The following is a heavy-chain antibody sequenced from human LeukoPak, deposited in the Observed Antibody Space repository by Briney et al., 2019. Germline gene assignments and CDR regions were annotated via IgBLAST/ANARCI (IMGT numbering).Heavy chain of an antibody. CDR3: MTELLGY. Sequence: GGSLRLSCAASGFSFSSYWMTWVRQAPGWGLEFVANIRGDGNEKYYMDSMKGRLTISRDNAKNSLFLQMSGLRAEDTAVYYCMTELLGYRGQGTLVTVSS. D-gene: IGHD1-14*01. J-gene: IGHJ4*02. CDR1: GFSFSSYW. V-gene: IGHV3-7*03. CDR2: IRGDGNEK.